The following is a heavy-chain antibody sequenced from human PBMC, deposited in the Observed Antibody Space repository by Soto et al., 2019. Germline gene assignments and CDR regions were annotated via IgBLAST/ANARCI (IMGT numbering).Heavy chain of an antibody. J-gene: IGHJ3*01. CDR3: ARVDRGGFDL. V-gene: IGHV3-74*01. D-gene: IGHD3-10*01. CDR2: FHSGGTTT. CDR1: GFTFDYYW. Sequence: EVQLVESGGGLVQPGESLRLSCAASGFTFDYYWMHWVRQAPGKGLVWVSRFHSGGTTTTDADTVQGRFTISRDNARNTVSLQMSSLRAEDTAIYYCARVDRGGFDLWGHGTMVTVSS.